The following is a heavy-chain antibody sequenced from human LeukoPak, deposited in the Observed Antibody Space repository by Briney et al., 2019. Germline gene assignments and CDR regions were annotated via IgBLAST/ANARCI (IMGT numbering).Heavy chain of an antibody. CDR2: ISSSGSTI. Sequence: PGGSLRLSCAASGFTFSSYEMNWVRQAPGKGLEWVSYISSSGSTIYYADSVKGRFTISRDNAKNSLYLQMNSPRAEDTAVYYCARVGYYYDSSGHYYGTSPHFDYWGQGTLVTVSS. CDR3: ARVGYYYDSSGHYYGTSPHFDY. D-gene: IGHD3-22*01. V-gene: IGHV3-48*03. CDR1: GFTFSSYE. J-gene: IGHJ4*02.